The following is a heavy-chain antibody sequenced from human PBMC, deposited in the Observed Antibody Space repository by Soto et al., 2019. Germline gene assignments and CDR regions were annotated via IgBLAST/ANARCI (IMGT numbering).Heavy chain of an antibody. J-gene: IGHJ6*02. CDR3: ARDKAGYNSGWYFYGMDV. CDR1: GFTFSSYG. V-gene: IGHV3-33*01. Sequence: PGGSLRLSCAASGFTFSSYGMHWVRQAPGKGLEWVAIIWYDGSNNYYAESVKGRFTISRDNSKNTLYLQMNSLRAEDTAVYYCARDKAGYNSGWYFYGMDVWGQGTTVTVSS. D-gene: IGHD6-19*01. CDR2: IWYDGSNN.